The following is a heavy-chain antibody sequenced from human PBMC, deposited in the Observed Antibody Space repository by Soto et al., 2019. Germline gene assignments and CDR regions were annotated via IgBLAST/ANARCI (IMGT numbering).Heavy chain of an antibody. CDR2: ISGSGGST. V-gene: IGHV3-23*01. CDR1: GFTFSSYA. D-gene: IGHD2-15*01. Sequence: GGSLRLSCAASGFTFSSYAMSWVRQAPGKGLEWVSAISGSGGSTYYADSVKGRFTISRDNSKNTLYLQMNSLRAEDTAVDYCAKDGTCRSGGSCSNAFDIWGQGTMVTVSS. J-gene: IGHJ3*02. CDR3: AKDGTCRSGGSCSNAFDI.